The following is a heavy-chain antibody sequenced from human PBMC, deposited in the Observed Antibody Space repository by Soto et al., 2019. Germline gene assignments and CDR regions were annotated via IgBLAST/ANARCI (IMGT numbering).Heavy chain of an antibody. V-gene: IGHV4-31*03. CDR3: ARVKGKQRFDR. Sequence: QVQLQESGPGLVKPSQTLSLTCTVSGGSISSGGYYWSWIRQHPGKGLEWIGYIYYSGSTYYNPSRKSRVTISVDTCKYQFSLKLSSVTASDSAVYYCARVKGKQRFDRWGQGTLVTVSS. D-gene: IGHD6-13*01. CDR2: IYYSGST. J-gene: IGHJ5*02. CDR1: GGSISSGGYY.